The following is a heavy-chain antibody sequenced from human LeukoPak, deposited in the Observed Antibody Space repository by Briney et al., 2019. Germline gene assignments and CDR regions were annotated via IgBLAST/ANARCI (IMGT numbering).Heavy chain of an antibody. J-gene: IGHJ4*02. D-gene: IGHD4-17*01. V-gene: IGHV3-21*01. CDR2: ISSSSSYI. Sequence: GGSLRLSCAASGFTFSSYSMNWVRQAPGKGLEWVSSISSSSSYIYYADSVKGRFTISRDNAKNSLYLQMNSLRGEDTAVYYCARGPYGDYVFDYWGQGTLVTVSS. CDR1: GFTFSSYS. CDR3: ARGPYGDYVFDY.